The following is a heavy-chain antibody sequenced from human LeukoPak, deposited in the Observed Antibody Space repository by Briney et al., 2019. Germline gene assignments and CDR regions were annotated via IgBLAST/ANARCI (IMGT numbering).Heavy chain of an antibody. CDR1: GGSISSYY. D-gene: IGHD4-17*01. J-gene: IGHJ4*02. CDR2: IYYSGST. Sequence: SETLSLTCTVSGGSISSYYWSWIRQPPGKGLEWIGYIYYSGSTNYNPSLRSRVTISVDTSKNQFSLKLSSVTAADTAVYYCARDRGGFYGDYILWGQGTLVTVSS. CDR3: ARDRGGFYGDYIL. V-gene: IGHV4-59*12.